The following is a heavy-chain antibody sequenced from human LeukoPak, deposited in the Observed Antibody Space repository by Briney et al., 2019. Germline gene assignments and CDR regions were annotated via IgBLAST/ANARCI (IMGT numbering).Heavy chain of an antibody. CDR3: ASETVTTASWLDY. CDR1: GYTFTSYY. CDR2: INPSGGST. Sequence: ASVKVSRKASGYTFTSYYMHWVRQAPGQGLEWMGIINPSGGSTSYAQKFQGRVTMTRDTSTSTVYMELSSLRSEDTAVYYCASETVTTASWLDYWGQGTLVTVSS. V-gene: IGHV1-46*01. J-gene: IGHJ4*02. D-gene: IGHD4-17*01.